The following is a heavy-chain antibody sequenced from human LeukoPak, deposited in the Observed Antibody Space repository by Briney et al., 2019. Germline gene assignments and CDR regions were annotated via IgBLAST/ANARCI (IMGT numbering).Heavy chain of an antibody. V-gene: IGHV1-8*01. Sequence: ASVKVSCKASGYTFTSYDINWVRQATGQGLEWMGWMNPNSGNTGYAQKFRGRVTMTRNTSISTAYMELSSLRSEDTAVYYCARGRCGGYSSSCSGFDPWGQGTLVTVSS. D-gene: IGHD6-13*01. CDR3: ARGRCGGYSSSCSGFDP. J-gene: IGHJ5*02. CDR2: MNPNSGNT. CDR1: GYTFTSYD.